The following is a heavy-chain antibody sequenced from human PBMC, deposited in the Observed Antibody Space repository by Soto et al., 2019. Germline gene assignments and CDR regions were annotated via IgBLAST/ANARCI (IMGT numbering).Heavy chain of an antibody. Sequence: QVQLQESGPGLVKPSQTLSLTCTVSGDSISTRDYFWGWVRQHPGKGLEWIGYIFYSGSTYYNPSLQSRLSITIDTSKNQFSLSLASVTAADTAIYYCARDSTMTSTWRGLDVWGQGTTVTFSS. V-gene: IGHV4-31*03. CDR1: GDSISTRDYF. J-gene: IGHJ6*02. CDR3: ARDSTMTSTWRGLDV. CDR2: IFYSGST. D-gene: IGHD5-12*01.